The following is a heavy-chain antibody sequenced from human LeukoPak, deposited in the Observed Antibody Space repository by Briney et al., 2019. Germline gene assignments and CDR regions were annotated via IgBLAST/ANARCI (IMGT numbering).Heavy chain of an antibody. CDR1: GFTFSSYT. CDR2: IRSSSNYI. CDR3: ARDRCSGGSCYIDY. Sequence: PGGSLRLSCVASGFTFSSYTINWVRQTPGKGLEWVSSIRSSSNYIYYADSVKGRFTISRDNAKNSLYLQMNSLRAEDTAVYYCARDRCSGGSCYIDYWGQGTLVTVSS. J-gene: IGHJ4*02. D-gene: IGHD2-15*01. V-gene: IGHV3-21*01.